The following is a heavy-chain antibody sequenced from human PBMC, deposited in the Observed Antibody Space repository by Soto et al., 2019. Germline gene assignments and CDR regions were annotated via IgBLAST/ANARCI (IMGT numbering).Heavy chain of an antibody. Sequence: QVQLVQSGAEVKKPGASVKVPCKASGYTFTSYDINWVRQATGQGLEWMGWMNPNSGNTGYAQKFQGRVTKTRNTTINTAYMELSSLRSEDTAVYYCSREVNFYGLDVWGQGTTVTVSS. J-gene: IGHJ6*02. CDR2: MNPNSGNT. CDR1: GYTFTSYD. V-gene: IGHV1-8*01. CDR3: SREVNFYGLDV.